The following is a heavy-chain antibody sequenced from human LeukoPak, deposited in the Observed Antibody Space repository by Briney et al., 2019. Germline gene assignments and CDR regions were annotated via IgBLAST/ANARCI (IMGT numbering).Heavy chain of an antibody. V-gene: IGHV3-74*01. J-gene: IGHJ6*02. Sequence: GGSLRLSCAASGFTFSSYWMHWVRQAPGKGLVWVSRINSDGSSTSYADSVKGRFTISRDNAKNTLYLQMNSLRAEDTAVYYCTTDLAIVVVPAAIGATAYYGMDVWGQGTTVTVSS. CDR1: GFTFSSYW. D-gene: IGHD2-2*01. CDR2: INSDGSST. CDR3: TTDLAIVVVPAAIGATAYYGMDV.